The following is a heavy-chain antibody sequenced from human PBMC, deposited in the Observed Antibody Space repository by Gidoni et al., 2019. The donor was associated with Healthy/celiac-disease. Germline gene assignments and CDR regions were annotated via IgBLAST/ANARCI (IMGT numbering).Heavy chain of an antibody. V-gene: IGHV1-18*01. D-gene: IGHD6-19*01. J-gene: IGHJ4*02. CDR3: ARSPSVSPRHLDY. Sequence: QVQLVQSGAEVRKPGASVKGSCKASAYTFTSYGISWVRQAPGQGLEWMGWISAYNGNTNYAQKLQDSVTMTIDTSTRTAHMELRSLRSDDTAVYYCARSPSVSPRHLDYWGQGTLVTVSS. CDR2: ISAYNGNT. CDR1: AYTFTSYG.